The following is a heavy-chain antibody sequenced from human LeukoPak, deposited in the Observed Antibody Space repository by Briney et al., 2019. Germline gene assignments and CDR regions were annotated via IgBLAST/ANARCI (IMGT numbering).Heavy chain of an antibody. CDR3: VRGSGYGGNSEGY. CDR1: GGTFSSYA. J-gene: IGHJ4*02. D-gene: IGHD4-23*01. V-gene: IGHV1-69*05. CDR2: IIPIFGTA. Sequence: GSSVKVSCKASGGTFSSYAISWVRQAPGQGLEWMGGIIPIFGTANYAQKLQGRVTMTTDTSTSTAYMELRSLRSDDTAVYYCVRGSGYGGNSEGYWGQGTLVTVSS.